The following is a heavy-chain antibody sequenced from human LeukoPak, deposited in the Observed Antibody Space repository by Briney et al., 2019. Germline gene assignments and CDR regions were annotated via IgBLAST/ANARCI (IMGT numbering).Heavy chain of an antibody. CDR1: GFTFSSYA. CDR3: ATPIAAAGTYYYYGMDV. D-gene: IGHD6-13*01. V-gene: IGHV3-23*01. CDR2: ISGSGGST. Sequence: PGGSLRLSCAASGFTFSSYAMSWVRQAPGKGLEWVSAISGSGGSTYYADSVKGRFTISRDNSKNTLYLQMNSLRAEDTAVYYCATPIAAAGTYYYYGMDVWGQGTTVTVSS. J-gene: IGHJ6*02.